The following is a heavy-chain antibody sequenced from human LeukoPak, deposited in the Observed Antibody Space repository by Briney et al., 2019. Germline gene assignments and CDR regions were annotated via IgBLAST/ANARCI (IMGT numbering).Heavy chain of an antibody. J-gene: IGHJ4*02. V-gene: IGHV3-7*01. Sequence: PGGSLRLSCAASGFTFSSDWMSWVRQAPGKGLEWVANIKQDGSEKYYVDSVKGRFTISRDNAKNSLYLQMNSLRAEDTAVYYCARALLGYCSGGSRPGTGYWGQGTLVTVSS. D-gene: IGHD2-15*01. CDR3: ARALLGYCSGGSRPGTGY. CDR1: GFTFSSDW. CDR2: IKQDGSEK.